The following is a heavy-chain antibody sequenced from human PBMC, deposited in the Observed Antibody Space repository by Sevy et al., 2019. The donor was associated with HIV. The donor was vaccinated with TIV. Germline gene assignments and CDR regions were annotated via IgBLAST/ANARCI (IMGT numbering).Heavy chain of an antibody. D-gene: IGHD3-22*01. Sequence: SLRLPCAASGFTFSSYAMTWVRQAPGKGLEWVSGISGSGYSTYYADSVKGRFTISRDNSKNTLYLQMNSLRAEDTAVYYCAKEGGGYNYDSSGLFDYWGQETLVTVSS. CDR1: GFTFSSYA. CDR2: ISGSGYST. V-gene: IGHV3-23*01. CDR3: AKEGGGYNYDSSGLFDY. J-gene: IGHJ4*02.